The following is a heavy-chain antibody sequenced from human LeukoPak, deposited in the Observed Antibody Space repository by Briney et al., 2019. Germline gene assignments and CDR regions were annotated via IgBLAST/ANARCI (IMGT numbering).Heavy chain of an antibody. CDR1: RYSTTRGYY. D-gene: IGHD2-2*01. CDR2: IYRSGST. CDR3: ARGDCSSTICYSPMDV. J-gene: IGHJ6*03. Sequence: SGTLSLTCTVTRYSTTRGYYWVWIRQPPGKGLEWIGSIYRSGSTNYNPSLKSRVTISVDTSKNQFSLKVSSVTAADTAVYYCARGDCSSTICYSPMDVWGKGTTVTVSS. V-gene: IGHV4-38-2*02.